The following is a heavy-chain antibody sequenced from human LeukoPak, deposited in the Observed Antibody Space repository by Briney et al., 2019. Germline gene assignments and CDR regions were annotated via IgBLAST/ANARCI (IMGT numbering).Heavy chain of an antibody. D-gene: IGHD3-22*01. CDR1: GFTFSSYA. CDR3: AKDHDYYDSSGYYFDY. J-gene: IGHJ4*02. CDR2: ISGSGGST. Sequence: GGSLRLSCAASGFTFSSYAMSWVRQAPGKGLEWVSAISGSGGSTYYADSVKGRFTISRDNSKNMLYLQMNSLRAEDTAVYYCAKDHDYYDSSGYYFDYWGQGTLVTVSS. V-gene: IGHV3-23*01.